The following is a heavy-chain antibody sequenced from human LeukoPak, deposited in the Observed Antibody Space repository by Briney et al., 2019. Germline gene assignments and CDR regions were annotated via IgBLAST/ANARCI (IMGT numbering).Heavy chain of an antibody. CDR3: ARADVLLWFGESIGHFDN. CDR1: GFTFSSYS. Sequence: GGSLRLSCAASGFTFSSYSMHWVRQAPGKGLEWVAIISYDGSKKYNADSVKGRFTISRDDSKNTLYLQMNSLRPEDTAVYYCARADVLLWFGESIGHFDNWGQGTLVTVSS. D-gene: IGHD3-10*01. V-gene: IGHV3-30*04. J-gene: IGHJ4*02. CDR2: ISYDGSKK.